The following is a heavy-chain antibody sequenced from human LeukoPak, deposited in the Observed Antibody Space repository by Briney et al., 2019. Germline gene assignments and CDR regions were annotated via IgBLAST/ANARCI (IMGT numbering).Heavy chain of an antibody. Sequence: GRSLRLSCAASGFTFSSYAMHWVRQAPGKGLEWVAVISYDGSNKYYADSVKGRFTISRDNSKNTLYLQMNSLRAEDTAVYYCAKDLDSSGWFYYYGMDVWGQGTTVTVSS. D-gene: IGHD6-19*01. CDR1: GFTFSSYA. V-gene: IGHV3-30-3*01. J-gene: IGHJ6*02. CDR2: ISYDGSNK. CDR3: AKDLDSSGWFYYYGMDV.